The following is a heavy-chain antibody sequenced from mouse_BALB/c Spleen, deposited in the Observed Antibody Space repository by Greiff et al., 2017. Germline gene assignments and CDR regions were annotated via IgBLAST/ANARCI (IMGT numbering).Heavy chain of an antibody. CDR2: ISSGSSTI. J-gene: IGHJ1*01. CDR1: GFTFSSFG. Sequence: DVMLVESGGGLVQPGGSRKLSCAASGFTFSSFGMHWVRQAPEKGLEWVAYISSGSSTIYYADTVKGRFTISRDNPKNTLFLQMTSLRSEDTAMYYCAREEGGSWYFDVWGAGTTVTVSS. CDR3: AREEGGSWYFDV. D-gene: IGHD1-1*01. V-gene: IGHV5-17*02.